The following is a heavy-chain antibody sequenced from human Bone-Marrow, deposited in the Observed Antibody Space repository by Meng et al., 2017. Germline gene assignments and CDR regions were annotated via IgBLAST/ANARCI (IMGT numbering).Heavy chain of an antibody. V-gene: IGHV5-51*01. CDR3: ARLGAVIAAAGTTPPPFDY. Sequence: GESLKISCKGSGYSFTSYWIGWVRQMPGKGLEWMGIIYPGDSDTRYSPSFQGQVTISADKSISTAYLQWSSLKASDTAMYYCARLGAVIAAAGTTPPPFDYWGQGTLVTVSS. CDR1: GYSFTSYW. D-gene: IGHD6-13*01. CDR2: IYPGDSDT. J-gene: IGHJ4*02.